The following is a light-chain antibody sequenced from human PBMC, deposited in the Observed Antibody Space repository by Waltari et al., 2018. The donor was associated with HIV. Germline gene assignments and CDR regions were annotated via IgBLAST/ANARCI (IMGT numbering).Light chain of an antibody. Sequence: EIVMTQSPATLSVSPGATATLSCRASHSVSSNVAWYQQKPGQAPRLLIYGASTRATGIPARFSGSGSGTEFTLTISSLQSEDFAVYYCQHYNNWLLTFGPGTKVDIK. J-gene: IGKJ3*01. V-gene: IGKV3-15*01. CDR2: GAS. CDR3: QHYNNWLLT. CDR1: HSVSSN.